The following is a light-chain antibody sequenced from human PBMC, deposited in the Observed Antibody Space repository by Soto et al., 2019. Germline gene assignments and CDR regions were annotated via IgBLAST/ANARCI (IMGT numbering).Light chain of an antibody. CDR3: QQLNSYPRT. Sequence: DIQLTQSPSFLSASVGDRVTITCRASQGISSYLAWYQQKPGKAPKLLIYAASTLQSGVPSRFSGSGSGTECTLTISSLQPEDFATYYCQQLNSYPRTFGQGTKVDSK. V-gene: IGKV1-9*01. CDR2: AAS. CDR1: QGISSY. J-gene: IGKJ1*01.